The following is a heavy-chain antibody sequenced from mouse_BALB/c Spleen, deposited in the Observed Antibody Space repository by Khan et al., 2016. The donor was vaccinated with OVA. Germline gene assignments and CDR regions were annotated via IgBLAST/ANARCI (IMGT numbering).Heavy chain of an antibody. CDR1: GFTFSNYG. V-gene: IGHV5-6*01. J-gene: IGHJ3*01. Sequence: EVQLVESGGDLVKPGGSLKLSCAASGFTFSNYGMSWVRQIPDKRLEWVATINSDGSYTYYPDSVKGRFTISRNNAKNTLSLEMISLRSDDTAMYYCASHLTGSFAYWCQGTLVTVFA. CDR2: INSDGSYT. D-gene: IGHD4-1*01. CDR3: ASHLTGSFAY.